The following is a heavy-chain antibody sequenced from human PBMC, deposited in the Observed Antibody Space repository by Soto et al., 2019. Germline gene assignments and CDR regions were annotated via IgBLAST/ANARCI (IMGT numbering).Heavy chain of an antibody. J-gene: IGHJ4*01. V-gene: IGHV3-23*01. D-gene: IGHD3-22*01. Sequence: GGSLRLSCAASGFTFSSYAMSWVRQAPGKGLEWVSAISGSGGSTYYAASVKGRFTISRDNSKNTLYLQMNSLIAEDTAVYYCAKDILDYYDSSGRPLYLAYWGQGTPVTVSS. CDR3: AKDILDYYDSSGRPLYLAY. CDR2: ISGSGGST. CDR1: GFTFSSYA.